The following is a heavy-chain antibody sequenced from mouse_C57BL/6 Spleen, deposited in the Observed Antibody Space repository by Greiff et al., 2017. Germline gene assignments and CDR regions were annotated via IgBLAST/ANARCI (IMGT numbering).Heavy chain of an antibody. D-gene: IGHD1-2*01. CDR1: GFSFNTYA. Sequence: EVQLVESGGGLVQPKGSLKLSCAASGFSFNTYAMNWVRQAPGKGLEWVARIRSKSNNYATYYNYSVKDRFTIYRDDSESMLYLQMNNLKTEDTAMYYLMRRLQLDYWGQGTSVTVSS. CDR2: IRSKSNNYAT. J-gene: IGHJ4*01. CDR3: MRRLQLDY. V-gene: IGHV10-1*01.